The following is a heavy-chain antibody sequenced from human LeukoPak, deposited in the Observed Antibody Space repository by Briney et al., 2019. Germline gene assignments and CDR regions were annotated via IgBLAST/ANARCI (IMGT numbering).Heavy chain of an antibody. CDR3: ATFSGSSTYSFDN. D-gene: IGHD1-26*01. Sequence: VKISCKASGYSFIDYFIHWVQQAPGKGLEWMGRINVEDGDTIYAENFQGRVTMTADTSTETAYMEMSSLRSGDTAIYYCATFSGSSTYSFDNWGQGTLITVSS. V-gene: IGHV1-69-2*01. J-gene: IGHJ4*02. CDR1: GYSFIDYF. CDR2: INVEDGDT.